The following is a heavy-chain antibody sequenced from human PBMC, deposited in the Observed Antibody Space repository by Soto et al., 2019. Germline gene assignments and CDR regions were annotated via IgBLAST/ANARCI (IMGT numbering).Heavy chain of an antibody. CDR2: ISPQTGGT. D-gene: IGHD3-22*01. Sequence: GASVKVSCKASGYTFNRYYMHWVRQAPGPGLAWRGWISPQTGGTTYAQKFKGRVTMTRDTSVSTACMELSRLGSDDTAVYYCARASQRVINPYYYPMDVWGQGTTVTVSS. V-gene: IGHV1-2*02. CDR1: GYTFNRYY. CDR3: ARASQRVINPYYYPMDV. J-gene: IGHJ6*02.